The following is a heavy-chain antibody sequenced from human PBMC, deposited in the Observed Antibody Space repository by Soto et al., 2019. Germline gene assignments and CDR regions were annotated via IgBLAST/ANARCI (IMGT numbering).Heavy chain of an antibody. Sequence: PGESLKISCRGSGYKFTSFWITWVRQMPGKGLEWMGRIDPSDSYTNYSPSFQGHVTISADKSNNTAYLQWSSLKASDTAMYYCARVYYYDSRGYYARPHDYWGQGTLVTVSS. CDR2: IDPSDSYT. CDR3: ARVYYYDSRGYYARPHDY. D-gene: IGHD3-22*01. CDR1: GYKFTSFW. V-gene: IGHV5-10-1*01. J-gene: IGHJ4*02.